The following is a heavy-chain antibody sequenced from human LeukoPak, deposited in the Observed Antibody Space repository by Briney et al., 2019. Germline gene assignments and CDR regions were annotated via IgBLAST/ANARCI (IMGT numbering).Heavy chain of an antibody. V-gene: IGHV4-39*07. CDR1: GGSISSSSYY. J-gene: IGHJ2*01. Sequence: PSETLSLTCTVSGGSISSSSYYWGWIRQPPGKGLEWIGSIYYSGSTYYNPSLKSRVTISVDTSKNQFSLKLSSVTAADTAVYYCARDPGYSYEYRYFDLWGRGTLVTVSS. CDR3: ARDPGYSYEYRYFDL. D-gene: IGHD5-18*01. CDR2: IYYSGST.